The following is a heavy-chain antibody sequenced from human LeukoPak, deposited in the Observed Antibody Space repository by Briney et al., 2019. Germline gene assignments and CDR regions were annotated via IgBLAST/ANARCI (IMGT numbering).Heavy chain of an antibody. D-gene: IGHD1-14*01. J-gene: IGHJ4*02. V-gene: IGHV1-2*02. CDR3: VRWAGIIKRDY. Sequence: ASVTVSCMASGYTVTEHYMHWVRQAPGQGLEWMGWINPNSGGTNSAQRFQGRVTVTRDTSISTAYMELSSLRSDDTAGYYCVRWAGIIKRDYWGQGTLVTVSS. CDR2: INPNSGGT. CDR1: GYTVTEHY.